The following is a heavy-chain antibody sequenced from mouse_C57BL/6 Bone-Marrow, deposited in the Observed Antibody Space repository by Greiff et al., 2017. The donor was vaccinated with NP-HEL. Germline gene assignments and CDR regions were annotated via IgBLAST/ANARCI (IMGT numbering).Heavy chain of an antibody. CDR1: DSAVFPIAY. V-gene: IGHV15-2*01. J-gene: IGHJ2*01. Sequence: QVQLQQSGSELRSPGSSVKLSCKDFDSAVFPIAYMSWVRQKPGHGFEWIGGILPSIGRTIYGEKFEDKATLDADTLSNTAYLERNSLTYEDSAIYYGARGTGTSWRDYFDYWGQGTTLTVSS. CDR2: ILPSIGRT. D-gene: IGHD4-1*01. CDR3: ARGTGTSWRDYFDY.